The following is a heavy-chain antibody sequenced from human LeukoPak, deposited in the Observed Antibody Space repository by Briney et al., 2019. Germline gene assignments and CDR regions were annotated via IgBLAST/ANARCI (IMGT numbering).Heavy chain of an antibody. D-gene: IGHD2-2*02. J-gene: IGHJ6*02. V-gene: IGHV1-46*01. CDR1: GYTFTCYY. Sequence: ASVKVSCKASGYTFTCYYMHWVRQAPGQGLEWMGIINPSGGRTSYTQKFQGRVTMTRDTFTSTVYMELSSLRSEDTAVYYCARDRGYCSSTSCYTGEIYYYGMDVWGQGTTVTVSS. CDR3: ARDRGYCSSTSCYTGEIYYYGMDV. CDR2: INPSGGRT.